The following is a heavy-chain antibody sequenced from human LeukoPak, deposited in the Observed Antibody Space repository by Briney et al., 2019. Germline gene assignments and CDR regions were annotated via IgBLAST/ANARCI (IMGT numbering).Heavy chain of an antibody. CDR2: ISWNSGSI. CDR3: ARGHDFWSGYYPLDY. CDR1: GFTFDDYA. D-gene: IGHD3-3*01. V-gene: IGHV3-9*01. J-gene: IGHJ4*02. Sequence: GGSLRLSCAASGFTFDDYAMHWVRQAPGKGLEWVSGISWNSGSIGYADSVKGRFTISRDNAKNSLYLQMNSLRAEDTALYYCARGHDFWSGYYPLDYWGQGTLATVSS.